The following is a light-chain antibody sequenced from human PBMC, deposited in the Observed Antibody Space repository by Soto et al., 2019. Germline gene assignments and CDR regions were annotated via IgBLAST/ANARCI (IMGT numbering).Light chain of an antibody. Sequence: EIVMTQSPATLSVSPGETATLSCRASQSVSNNLAWFQQKPGQAPRLLTYRASTRATGIPARFSGSGSGTEFTLAISSLQSEDFAVYYCQQCNNWPLTFGGGTKVEIK. CDR2: RAS. V-gene: IGKV3-15*01. J-gene: IGKJ4*01. CDR1: QSVSNN. CDR3: QQCNNWPLT.